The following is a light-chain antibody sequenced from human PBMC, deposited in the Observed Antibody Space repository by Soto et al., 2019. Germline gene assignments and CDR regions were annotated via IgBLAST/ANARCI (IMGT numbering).Light chain of an antibody. V-gene: IGKV1-27*01. CDR3: QKYNSAPFT. Sequence: DIQMTQSPSSLSASVGDRLTITCRASLGISNFLAWYQQKPGKVPELLIYGASTLQSGVPSRFSGRGSGTDFTLTISSLQPEDVATYYCQKYNSAPFTFGPGAKVDIK. CDR1: LGISNF. J-gene: IGKJ3*01. CDR2: GAS.